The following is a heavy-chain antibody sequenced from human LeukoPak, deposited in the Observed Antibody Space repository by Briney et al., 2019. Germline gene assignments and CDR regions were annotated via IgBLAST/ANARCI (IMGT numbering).Heavy chain of an antibody. V-gene: IGHV4-34*01. CDR1: GGSFSGYY. J-gene: IGHJ4*02. D-gene: IGHD5-18*01. CDR2: INHSGST. Sequence: PSETLSLTCAVYGGSFSGYYWSWIRQPPGKGLEWIGEINHSGSTNYNPSLKSRVTISVDTSKNQFSLKLSSVTAADTAVYYCARGHGGGYSDGRGRGLNYFDYWGQGTLVTVSS. CDR3: ARGHGGGYSDGRGRGLNYFDY.